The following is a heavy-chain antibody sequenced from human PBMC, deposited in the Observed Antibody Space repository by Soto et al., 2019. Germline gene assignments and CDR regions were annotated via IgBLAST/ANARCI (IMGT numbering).Heavy chain of an antibody. D-gene: IGHD6-25*01. CDR3: ARVYPGTGWPFHYYGMDV. CDR1: GFIFEDYD. Sequence: GGSLRLSCVGSGFIFEDYDMHWVRQVQGKGLEWVSSISSNSGAIKYVDSVKGRFTISRDNAENSLYLQMNSLRAEDTALYYCARVYPGTGWPFHYYGMDVWGQGTTVTVSS. CDR2: ISSNSGAI. V-gene: IGHV3-9*01. J-gene: IGHJ6*02.